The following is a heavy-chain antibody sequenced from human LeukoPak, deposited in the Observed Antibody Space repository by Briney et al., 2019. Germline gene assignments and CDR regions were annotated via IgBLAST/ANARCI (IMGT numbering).Heavy chain of an antibody. J-gene: IGHJ4*02. CDR2: ISPSSDSI. CDR3: ARVYQGGNSDFDY. V-gene: IGHV3-21*01. D-gene: IGHD4-23*01. CDR1: GFTFNTYN. Sequence: GGSLRLSCAASGFTFNTYNMNRVRQAPGKGLEWVSCISPSSDSIDYADSVKGRFTISRDNARNSLYLQMNSLRAEDTAVYYCARVYQGGNSDFDYWGQGTLVTVSS.